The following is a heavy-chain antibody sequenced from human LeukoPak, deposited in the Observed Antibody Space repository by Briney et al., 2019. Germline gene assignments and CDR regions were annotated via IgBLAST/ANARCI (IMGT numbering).Heavy chain of an antibody. Sequence: GASVTVSCKASGGTFDRYAISWVRRAPGQGLEWMGGIAPIFGTPNYAQNFQGRVTITTDESTSTAYMELSSLRSDDTAVYYCASHFRSNHYYFYYMDVWGTGTTVTVSS. CDR3: ASHFRSNHYYFYYMDV. CDR1: GGTFDRYA. J-gene: IGHJ6*03. CDR2: IAPIFGTP. D-gene: IGHD3-16*02. V-gene: IGHV1-69*05.